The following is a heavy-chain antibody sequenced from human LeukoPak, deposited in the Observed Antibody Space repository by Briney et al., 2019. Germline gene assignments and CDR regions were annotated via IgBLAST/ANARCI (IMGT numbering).Heavy chain of an antibody. J-gene: IGHJ6*03. D-gene: IGHD5-18*01. CDR2: ISGSDGST. CDR3: AKPNTAMVYYYYYYYMDV. CDR1: GFTFSSYA. V-gene: IGHV3-23*01. Sequence: PGGSLRLSCAASGFTFSSYAMSWVRQAPGKGLEWVSAISGSDGSTYYADSVKGRFTISRDNSKNTLDLQMNSLRSEDTAVYYGAKPNTAMVYYYYYYYMDVWAKGPRSPSP.